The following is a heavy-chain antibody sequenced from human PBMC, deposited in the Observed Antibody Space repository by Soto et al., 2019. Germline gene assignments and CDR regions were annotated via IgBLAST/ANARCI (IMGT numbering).Heavy chain of an antibody. D-gene: IGHD6-19*01. V-gene: IGHV4-59*01. CDR3: AKASSGDAFDI. Sequence: CSRIRQPPGKGLEWIGYIYYSGSTNYNPSLKSRVTISVDTSKNQFALKLSSVTAADTAVYYCAKASSGDAFDIWGQGT. J-gene: IGHJ3*02. CDR2: IYYSGST.